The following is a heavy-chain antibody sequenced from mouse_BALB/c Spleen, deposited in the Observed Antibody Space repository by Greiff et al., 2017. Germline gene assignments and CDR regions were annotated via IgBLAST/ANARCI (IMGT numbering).Heavy chain of an antibody. D-gene: IGHD2-4*01. CDR1: GFTFSDYY. CDR2: ISDGGSYT. CDR3: ARAYDYDEAWFAY. Sequence: EVKLMESGGGLVKPGGSLKLSCAASGFTFSDYYMYWVRQTPEKRLEWVATISDGGSYTYYPDSVKGRFTISRDNAKNNLYLQMSSLKSEDTAMYYCARAYDYDEAWFAYWGQGTLVTVSA. J-gene: IGHJ3*01. V-gene: IGHV5-4*02.